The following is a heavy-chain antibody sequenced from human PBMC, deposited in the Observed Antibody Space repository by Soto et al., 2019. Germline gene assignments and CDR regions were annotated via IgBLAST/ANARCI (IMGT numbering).Heavy chain of an antibody. CDR1: GYTFTGYY. CDR3: ARALPDYGGGMDV. Sequence: ASVKVSCKASGYTFTGYYMHWVRQAPGQGLEWMGWINPNSGGTNYAQKFQGWVTMTRDTSISTAYMELSRLRSDDTAVYYCARALPDYGGGMDVWGQGTTVTVSS. J-gene: IGHJ6*02. V-gene: IGHV1-2*04. CDR2: INPNSGGT. D-gene: IGHD4-17*01.